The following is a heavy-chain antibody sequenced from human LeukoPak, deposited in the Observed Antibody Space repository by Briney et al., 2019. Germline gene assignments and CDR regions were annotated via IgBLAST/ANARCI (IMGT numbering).Heavy chain of an antibody. CDR2: INPNNGGT. CDR1: EYTFTGYY. J-gene: IGHJ4*02. V-gene: IGHV1-2*06. CDR3: ARYYDSSGYYYLDH. Sequence: ASVKVSCKASEYTFTGYYMHWVRQAPGQGLEWMGRINPNNGGTNYAQKFQGRVTMTRDTSTSTVYMELSSLRSEDTAVYYCARYYDSSGYYYLDHWGQGTLVTVSS. D-gene: IGHD3-22*01.